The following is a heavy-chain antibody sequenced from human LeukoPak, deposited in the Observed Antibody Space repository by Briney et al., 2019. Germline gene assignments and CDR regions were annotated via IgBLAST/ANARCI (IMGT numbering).Heavy chain of an antibody. CDR2: IYYTGST. CDR1: GGSISTYH. Sequence: PSETLSLTCTVSGGSISTYHWSWIRQPPGKGLEWIGYIYYTGSTNYNPSLKSRVTISVDTSKNQFSLKLSSVTAADTAVYYCARDLLWGYDYWGQGTLVTVSP. J-gene: IGHJ4*02. CDR3: ARDLLWGYDY. V-gene: IGHV4-59*01. D-gene: IGHD3-10*01.